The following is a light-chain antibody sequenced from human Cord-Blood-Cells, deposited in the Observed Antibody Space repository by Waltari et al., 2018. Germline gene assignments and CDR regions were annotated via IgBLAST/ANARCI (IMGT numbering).Light chain of an antibody. V-gene: IGLV3-19*01. CDR1: SLRSYY. Sequence: SSELTQDPAVSVALGQTVRITCQGDSLRSYYARWYQQKPGQAPVLVNYGKNNRPSGIPDRFSGSSSGNTASLTITGAQAEDEADYYCNSRDSSGNLYVFGTGTKVTVL. J-gene: IGLJ1*01. CDR3: NSRDSSGNLYV. CDR2: GKN.